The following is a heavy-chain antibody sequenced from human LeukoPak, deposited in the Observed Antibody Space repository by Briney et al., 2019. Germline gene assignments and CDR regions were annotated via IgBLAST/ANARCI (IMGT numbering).Heavy chain of an antibody. V-gene: IGHV1-2*02. D-gene: IGHD3-10*01. Sequence: GASVKVSCKASGYTFTAYYMHWVRQAPGQGLEWMGWINPNNDGTNYAQKFQGRVTMTRDTSISTAYMELSSLRSDDTAVYYCARCGSGSYNWFDPWGQGTLVTVSS. CDR1: GYTFTAYY. CDR2: INPNNDGT. J-gene: IGHJ5*02. CDR3: ARCGSGSYNWFDP.